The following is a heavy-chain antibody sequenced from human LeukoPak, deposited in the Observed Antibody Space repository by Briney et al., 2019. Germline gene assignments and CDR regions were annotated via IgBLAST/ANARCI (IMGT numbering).Heavy chain of an antibody. CDR2: MNPNSGNT. J-gene: IGHJ6*03. CDR1: GYTFTSYD. D-gene: IGHD2-2*01. V-gene: IGHV1-8*01. Sequence: ASVKVSCKASGYTFTSYDINWVRQATGQGLEWRGWMNPNSGNTGYAQKFQGRVTMTRNTSISTAYMELSSLRSEDTAVYYCARGNRVPAAIRAYYYYMDVWGKGTTVTVSS. CDR3: ARGNRVPAAIRAYYYYMDV.